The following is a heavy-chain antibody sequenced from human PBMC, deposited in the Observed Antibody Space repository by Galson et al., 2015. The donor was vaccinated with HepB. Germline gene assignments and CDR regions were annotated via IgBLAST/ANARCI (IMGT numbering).Heavy chain of an antibody. V-gene: IGHV1-8*02. CDR1: GYTFTSYD. J-gene: IGHJ5*02. Sequence: SVKVSCKASGYTFTSYDINWVRQATGQGLEWMGWMNPNCGNTGYAQKFQGRVTMTRNTSISTAYMELSSLRSEDTAVYYCARGVVVPASTSVVTLDRGWFDPWGQGALVTASS. CDR3: ARGVVVPASTSVVTLDRGWFDP. D-gene: IGHD2-2*01. CDR2: MNPNCGNT.